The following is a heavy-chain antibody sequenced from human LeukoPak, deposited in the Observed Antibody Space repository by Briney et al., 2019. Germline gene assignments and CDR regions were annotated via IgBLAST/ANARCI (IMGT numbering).Heavy chain of an antibody. CDR3: TRDDPRVGSTETD. D-gene: IGHD1-26*01. CDR2: IKEDGTEK. J-gene: IGHJ4*02. V-gene: IGHV3-7*01. Sequence: GGSLRLSCAASGFTFNSHWMSWVRQAPGKGLEWVANIKEDGTEKFYVDSVKGRFTVSRDNARTSVFLQMNSLRAEDTAVYYCTRDDPRVGSTETDWGQGTLVTVSS. CDR1: GFTFNSHW.